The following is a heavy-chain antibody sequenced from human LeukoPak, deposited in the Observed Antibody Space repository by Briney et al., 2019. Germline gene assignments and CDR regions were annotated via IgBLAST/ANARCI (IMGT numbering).Heavy chain of an antibody. D-gene: IGHD6-19*01. CDR2: ISYDGSNK. J-gene: IGHJ4*02. CDR1: GFTFSSYG. CDR3: AGLTRADDSSGWYFDY. Sequence: GRPLRLSCAASGFTFSSYGMHWVRQAPGKGLEWVAVISYDGSNKYYADSVKGRFTISRDNSKNTLYLQMNSLRAEDTAVYYCAGLTRADDSSGWYFDYWGQGTLVSVSS. V-gene: IGHV3-30*03.